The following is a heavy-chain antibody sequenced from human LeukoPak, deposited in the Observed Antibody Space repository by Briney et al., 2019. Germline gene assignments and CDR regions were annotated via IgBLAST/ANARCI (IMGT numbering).Heavy chain of an antibody. CDR2: IRSKAYGGTT. D-gene: IGHD3-16*01. CDR3: TRVLSGGGCIDY. Sequence: GGSLRLSCAASGFTFSSYEMNWVRQAPGKGLEWVGFIRSKAYGGTTEYAASVKGRFTISRDDSKSIAYLQMNSLKTEDTAVYYCTRVLSGGGCIDYWGQGTLVTVSS. V-gene: IGHV3-49*04. CDR1: GFTFSSYE. J-gene: IGHJ4*02.